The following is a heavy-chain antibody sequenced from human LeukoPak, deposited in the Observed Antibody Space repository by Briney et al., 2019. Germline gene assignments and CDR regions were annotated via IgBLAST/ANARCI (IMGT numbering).Heavy chain of an antibody. CDR3: AKDRGYFDRLLYFDY. V-gene: IGHV3-30*18. CDR2: ISYDGSNK. D-gene: IGHD3-9*01. CDR1: GFTFSSYG. Sequence: GGSLRLSCAASGFTFSSYGMHWVRQAPGKGLEWVAVISYDGSNKYYADSVKGRFTISRDNSKNTLYLQMNSLRAEDTAVYYCAKDRGYFDRLLYFDYWGQGTLVTVSS. J-gene: IGHJ4*02.